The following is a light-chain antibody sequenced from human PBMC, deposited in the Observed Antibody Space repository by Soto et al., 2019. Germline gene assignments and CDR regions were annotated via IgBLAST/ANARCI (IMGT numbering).Light chain of an antibody. J-gene: IGKJ4*01. Sequence: EIVLTQSPATLSLSPGGRATLSCRASQSVNSYLAWYQQKPGQAPRLLIYDATSRATGIPARFSGSGSGTDFTLTISSLEPEDFAVYYCQQRSKWPVTFGGGTKVEIK. CDR2: DAT. CDR1: QSVNSY. V-gene: IGKV3-11*01. CDR3: QQRSKWPVT.